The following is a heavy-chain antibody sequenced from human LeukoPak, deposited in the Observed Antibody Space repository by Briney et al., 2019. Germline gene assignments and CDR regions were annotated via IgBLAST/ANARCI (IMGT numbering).Heavy chain of an antibody. CDR3: ARDLTVDYGDYPYYMDV. Sequence: PGGSLRLSCAASGFTFSSYSMNWVRQAPGKGLEWVSSISSSSSYIYYADSVKGRFTISRDNAKNSLYLQMNSLRAEDTAVYYCARDLTVDYGDYPYYMDVWGKGTTVTISS. CDR2: ISSSSSYI. CDR1: GFTFSSYS. V-gene: IGHV3-21*01. J-gene: IGHJ6*03. D-gene: IGHD4-17*01.